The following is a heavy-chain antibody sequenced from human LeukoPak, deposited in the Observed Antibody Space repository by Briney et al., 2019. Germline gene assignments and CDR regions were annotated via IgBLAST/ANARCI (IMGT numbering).Heavy chain of an antibody. Sequence: SQTLSLTCTVSGGSISSGDYCWSWIRQPPGKGLEWIGYIYYSGSTYYNPSLKSRVTISVDTSKNQFSLKLSSVTAADTAVYYCASSPPTIVVGYFDLWGRGTLVTVSS. CDR1: GGSISSGDYC. CDR2: IYYSGST. CDR3: ASSPPTIVVGYFDL. D-gene: IGHD2-15*01. J-gene: IGHJ2*01. V-gene: IGHV4-30-4*01.